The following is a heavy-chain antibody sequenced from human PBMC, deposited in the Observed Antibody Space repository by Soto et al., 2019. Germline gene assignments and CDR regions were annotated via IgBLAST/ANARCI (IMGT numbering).Heavy chain of an antibody. CDR1: GFTFGTYA. CDR3: AKGGHFSVFDP. V-gene: IGHV3-23*01. J-gene: IGHJ5*02. Sequence: GGSLRLSCAISGFTFGTYAMTWVRQAPGKGLEWVSTISGPGDETFYADSVKGRFTISRDNSKNTLYLQINNLRADDTAVYYCAKGGHFSVFDPWGQGTLVTVSS. D-gene: IGHD2-15*01. CDR2: ISGPGDET.